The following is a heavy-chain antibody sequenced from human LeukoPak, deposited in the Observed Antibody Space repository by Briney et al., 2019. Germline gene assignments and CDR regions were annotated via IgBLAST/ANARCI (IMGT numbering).Heavy chain of an antibody. D-gene: IGHD3-10*01. V-gene: IGHV3-53*01. J-gene: IGHJ4*02. CDR3: AGGSGSYYNPNPLDH. CDR1: GFTVSSNY. CDR2: IYSGGST. Sequence: GGSLRLSCAASGFTVSSNYMSWVRQAPGRGLEWVSVIYSGGSTYYADSVKGRFTISRDNSKNTLYLQMNSLRAEDTAVYYCAGGSGSYYNPNPLDHWGQGTLVTVSS.